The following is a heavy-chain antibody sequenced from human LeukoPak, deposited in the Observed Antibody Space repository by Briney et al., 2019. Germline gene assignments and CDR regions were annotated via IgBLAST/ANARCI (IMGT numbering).Heavy chain of an antibody. V-gene: IGHV4-39*01. CDR3: ARQNGDYSNWFDP. J-gene: IGHJ5*02. Sequence: SETLSLTCSVSGGSISSSTYYWGWIRQPPGKGLEWIGSINYRGSTYYTPSLKSRITISVDTSKNQFSLKLTSVTAADTAVYYCARQNGDYSNWFDPWGQGTLVTVSS. D-gene: IGHD2-21*02. CDR2: INYRGST. CDR1: GGSISSSTYY.